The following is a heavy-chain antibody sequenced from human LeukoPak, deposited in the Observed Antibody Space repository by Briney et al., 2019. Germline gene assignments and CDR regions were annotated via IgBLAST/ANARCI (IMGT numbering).Heavy chain of an antibody. Sequence: GGSLRLSCAASGFTFSSYAMRWVRQAPGKGLEWVSAISGSGGSTYYADSVKGRFTISRDNSKNTLYLQMNSLRAEDTAVYYCAKDRCSTISCYLLDYWGQGTLVTVSS. V-gene: IGHV3-23*01. CDR1: GFTFSSYA. CDR3: AKDRCSTISCYLLDY. D-gene: IGHD2-2*01. CDR2: ISGSGGST. J-gene: IGHJ4*02.